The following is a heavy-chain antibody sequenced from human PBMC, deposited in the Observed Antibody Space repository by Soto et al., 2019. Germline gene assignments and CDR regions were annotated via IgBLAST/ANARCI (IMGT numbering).Heavy chain of an antibody. Sequence: ASVKVSCKASGGTFSSYAISWVRQAPGQGLEWMGGIIPIFGTANCAQKFQGRVAITADESTSTAYMELSSLRSEDTAVYYCACSGRPTVSHGMDVWGQGTTVTVSS. CDR2: IIPIFGTA. CDR3: ACSGRPTVSHGMDV. V-gene: IGHV1-69*13. CDR1: GGTFSSYA. D-gene: IGHD4-17*01. J-gene: IGHJ6*02.